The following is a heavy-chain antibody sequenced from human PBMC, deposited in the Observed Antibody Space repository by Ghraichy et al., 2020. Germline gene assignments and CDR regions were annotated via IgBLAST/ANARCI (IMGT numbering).Heavy chain of an antibody. D-gene: IGHD4-17*01. J-gene: IGHJ3*02. CDR1: GFTFDDYT. CDR3: ASNKAQLRSLDAFDI. CDR2: ISWDGGST. Sequence: GGSLRLSCAASGFTFDDYTMHWVRQAPGKGLEWVSLISWDGGSTYYADSVKGRFTISRDNSKNSLYLQMNSLRTEDTALYYCASNKAQLRSLDAFDIWGQGTMVTVSS. V-gene: IGHV3-43*01.